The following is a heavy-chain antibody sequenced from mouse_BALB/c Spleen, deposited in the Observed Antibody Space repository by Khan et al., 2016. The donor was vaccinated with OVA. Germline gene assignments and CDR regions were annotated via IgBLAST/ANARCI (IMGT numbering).Heavy chain of an antibody. CDR1: GFNIKDCY. D-gene: IGHD1-1*02. J-gene: IGHJ3*01. V-gene: IGHV14-1*02. Sequence: VQLQQSGAELVRPGALVKLSCKASGFNIKDCYIHWVKQRPEQGLEWIGWIDPENGETVYDPKFQGKAIIKADTSSNTAYLHLSSLTSEDTAVYYCARSWYSAWFAYWRQGALVTVSS. CDR3: ARSWYSAWFAY. CDR2: IDPENGET.